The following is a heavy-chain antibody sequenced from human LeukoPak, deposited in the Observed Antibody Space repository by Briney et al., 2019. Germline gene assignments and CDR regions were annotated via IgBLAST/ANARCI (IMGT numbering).Heavy chain of an antibody. CDR2: INPNSGGT. V-gene: IGHV1-2*06. D-gene: IGHD4-17*01. CDR3: ARELIRTTVTFDP. CDR1: GYTFTGYY. J-gene: IGHJ5*02. Sequence: ASVTVSCTASGYTFTGYYIHWVRQAPGQGLEWMGRINPNSGGTNYAQKFQGRVTMTRDTSISTAYMELSRLRSDDTAVYYCARELIRTTVTFDPWGQGTLVTVSS.